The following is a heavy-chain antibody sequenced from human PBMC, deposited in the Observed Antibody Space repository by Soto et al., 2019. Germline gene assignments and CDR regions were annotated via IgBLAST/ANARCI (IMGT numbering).Heavy chain of an antibody. CDR2: IDYDGTTT. J-gene: IGHJ4*02. Sequence: EVQLVESGGGLVQPGGSLRLSCAASGFAFDSYWMHWVRQVPGEGPVWVSRIDYDGTTTTYADSVKGRFTISRDNAKNTLYLQMNSLRAEDMAVYYCARGPRPSSAGTGAYWGQGTLVTVSS. D-gene: IGHD6-13*01. V-gene: IGHV3-74*01. CDR3: ARGPRPSSAGTGAY. CDR1: GFAFDSYW.